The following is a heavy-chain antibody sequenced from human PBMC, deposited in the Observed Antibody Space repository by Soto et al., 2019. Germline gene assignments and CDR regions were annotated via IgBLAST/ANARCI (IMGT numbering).Heavy chain of an antibody. J-gene: IGHJ4*02. V-gene: IGHV3-74*01. CDR3: GRGSGPRGRPY. Sequence: PGGSLRLSCAASGFIFNDYWMLWVRQAPGKGLVWVARINGDGSTTTYVGSAKGRFTISRDNAKKTVDLQMSSLRVEDTAVYYCGRGSGPRGRPYWGQGILVTVSS. CDR2: INGDGSTT. D-gene: IGHD1-26*01. CDR1: GFIFNDYW.